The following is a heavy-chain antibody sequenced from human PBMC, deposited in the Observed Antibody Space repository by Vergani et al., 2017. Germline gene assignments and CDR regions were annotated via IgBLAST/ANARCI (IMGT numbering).Heavy chain of an antibody. V-gene: IGHV4-59*11. CDR1: FDSIRNLY. J-gene: IGHJ5*02. D-gene: IGHD6-19*01. Sequence: QVQLQESGPGLVKSSETLPLTCSVSFDSIRNLYCNWIRQPPGKGLEWIGSIHYSENTNYNPSLKTRVTISVDTSKNQFSLTLTSVTAADTAVYYCASDTHSGQRADRWGQGILVTVTS. CDR3: ASDTHSGQRADR. CDR2: IHYSENT.